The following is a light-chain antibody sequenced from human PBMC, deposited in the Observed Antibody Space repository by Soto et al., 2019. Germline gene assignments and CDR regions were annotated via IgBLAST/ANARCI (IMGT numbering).Light chain of an antibody. CDR3: CSYAGSYTHV. Sequence: QSALTQPRSVSGSPGQSVTISCTGTSSDVGGYNYVSWYQQHPGKAPKLILYDVSKRHSGVPDRFSGSKSGNTASLTISGLQAEDEADYYCCSYAGSYTHVFGTGTKLTVL. CDR2: DVS. J-gene: IGLJ1*01. CDR1: SSDVGGYNY. V-gene: IGLV2-11*01.